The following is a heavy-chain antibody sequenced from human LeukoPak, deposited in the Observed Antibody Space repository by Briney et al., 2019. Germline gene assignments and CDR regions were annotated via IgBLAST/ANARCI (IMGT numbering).Heavy chain of an antibody. CDR2: IYTSGST. CDR3: ARTGIAAAGYYYYYYMDV. J-gene: IGHJ6*03. V-gene: IGHV4-59*10. D-gene: IGHD6-13*01. Sequence: PSETLSLTCAVYGGSFSGYYWSWIRQPPGKGLEWIGRIYTSGSTNYNPSLKSRVTMSVDTSKNHFSLKLSSVTAADTAVYYCARTGIAAAGYYYYYYMDVWGKGTTVTISS. CDR1: GGSFSGYY.